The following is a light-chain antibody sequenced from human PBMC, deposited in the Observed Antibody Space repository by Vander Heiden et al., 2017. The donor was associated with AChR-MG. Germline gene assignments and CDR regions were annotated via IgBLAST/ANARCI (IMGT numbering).Light chain of an antibody. Sequence: QYALTQPASVSGSPGQSITISCTGTSSDIGGYNFVSWYQQHQGKAPKLIIYDVSNRPSGVSNRFSGSKSGNTASLTISGLEAEDEADYYCSSYTSSSTPWVFGGGTKLTVL. CDR1: SSDIGGYNF. J-gene: IGLJ3*02. CDR2: DVS. CDR3: SSYTSSSTPWV. V-gene: IGLV2-14*03.